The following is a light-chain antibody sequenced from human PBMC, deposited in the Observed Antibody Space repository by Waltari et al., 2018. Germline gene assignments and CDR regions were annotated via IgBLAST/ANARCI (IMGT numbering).Light chain of an antibody. Sequence: QSALTQPASGSGSTGQSIPIACTGTRSAVGAYNYVSWYQQHPGKAPKPMIFVISNRASGLCRRVSCSKSGNTACLTISWLQAEDESDYYCLSYISSSTREVFGGGTRLTVL. V-gene: IGLV2-14*03. CDR2: VIS. CDR3: LSYISSSTREV. J-gene: IGLJ3*02. CDR1: RSAVGAYNY.